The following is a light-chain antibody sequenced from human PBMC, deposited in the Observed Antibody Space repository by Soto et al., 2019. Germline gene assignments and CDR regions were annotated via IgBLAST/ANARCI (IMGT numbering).Light chain of an antibody. V-gene: IGKV3-15*01. CDR1: QSVRSN. CDR3: QQYNDWPPWT. CDR2: GAS. Sequence: EIVMTQSPATLSVSPGERATLSCRASQSVRSNLAWYQQKPGQAPRLLIYGASTRATGIPARFSGSGSGTEFTLTISSLQSEDFAVYYCQQYNDWPPWTFGQGTKWISN. J-gene: IGKJ1*01.